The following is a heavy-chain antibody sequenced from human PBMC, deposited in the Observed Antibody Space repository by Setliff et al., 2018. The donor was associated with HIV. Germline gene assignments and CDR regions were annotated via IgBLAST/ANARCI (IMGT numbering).Heavy chain of an antibody. J-gene: IGHJ4*02. CDR2: IYYTGNS. CDR3: ARLGESGYDFRGFFDF. CDR1: GDYIGSRAYY. D-gene: IGHD5-12*01. Sequence: PEETLSLTCTVSGDYIGSRAYYWAWIRQPPGKGLEWIATIYYTGNSYYNPSLQSRVSISVDTSNNQFSLKLHSVSTSDRGVYFCARLGESGYDFRGFFDFWGPGMLVTVSS. V-gene: IGHV4-39*01.